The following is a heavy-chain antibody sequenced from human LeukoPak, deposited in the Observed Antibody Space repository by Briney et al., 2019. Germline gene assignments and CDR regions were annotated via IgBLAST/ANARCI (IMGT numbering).Heavy chain of an antibody. CDR2: LCYSAST. V-gene: IGHV4-39*01. CDR3: ARRAYSVPYAFEI. CDR1: GGSISSSLDF. J-gene: IGHJ3*02. Sequence: SETLSLTCTVSGGSISSSLDFLGWIRQPPGKGLEWIGTLCYSASTKYNPSLKSRVNIYAVTSKSQFSLKMTSVTAADTAVYYCARRAYSVPYAFEIWGQGTMVTVS. D-gene: IGHD2-21*01.